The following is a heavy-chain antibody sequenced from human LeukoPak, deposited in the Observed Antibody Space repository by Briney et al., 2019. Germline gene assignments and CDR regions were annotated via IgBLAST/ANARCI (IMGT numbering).Heavy chain of an antibody. CDR2: TKHDGSEK. Sequence: PGGSLRLSCAASELTSSTSWMSWVRQAPGKGLEWVAHTKHDGSEKYYVDSVKGRFTISRDNAQNSLYLQMSSLRVEDTALYYCARLITSEAGRGMGVWGQGTTVTVSS. CDR1: ELTSSTSW. CDR3: ARLITSEAGRGMGV. J-gene: IGHJ6*02. D-gene: IGHD1-14*01. V-gene: IGHV3-7*01.